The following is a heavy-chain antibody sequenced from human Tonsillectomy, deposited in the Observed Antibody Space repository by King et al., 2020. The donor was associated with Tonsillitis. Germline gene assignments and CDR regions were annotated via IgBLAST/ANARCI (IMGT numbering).Heavy chain of an antibody. V-gene: IGHV4-38-2*01. CDR2: IFHSGST. J-gene: IGHJ5*02. CDR3: ATLRGDRQLSWFDP. CDR1: SGYY. Sequence: SGYYWGWLRQPPGRGLEWIGSIFHSGSTYYNTSVKSRDTISIDPSKNQFSLNLSSVTAADTAVYYFATLRGDRQLSWFDPWGQGTLVTVSS. D-gene: IGHD2-21*02.